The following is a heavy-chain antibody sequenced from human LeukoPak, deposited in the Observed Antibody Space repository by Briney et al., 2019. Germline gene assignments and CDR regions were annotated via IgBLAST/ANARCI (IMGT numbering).Heavy chain of an antibody. J-gene: IGHJ4*02. CDR3: AREGYYDSSGYFDY. CDR1: NGSISSTDYY. Sequence: PSETLSLTCTVSNGSISSTDYYWGWIRQPPGKGLEWIGSIYYSGSTYYNPSLKSRVTISVDTSKNQFSLKLSSVTAADTAVYYCAREGYYDSSGYFDYWGQGTLVTVSS. D-gene: IGHD3-22*01. V-gene: IGHV4-39*07. CDR2: IYYSGST.